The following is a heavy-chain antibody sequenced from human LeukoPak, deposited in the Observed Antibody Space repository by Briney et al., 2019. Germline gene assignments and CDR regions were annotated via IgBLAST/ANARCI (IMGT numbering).Heavy chain of an antibody. D-gene: IGHD2/OR15-2a*01. CDR2: LSFDGSHK. J-gene: IGHJ4*02. CDR3: ARESGRRRTTDYLDR. V-gene: IGHV3-30-3*01. CDR1: GFTFSDFA. Sequence: GRSLRLSCAASGFTFSDFAMHWIRQAPGKGLEWVAILSFDGSHKYYTDSVKGRFTISRDNSKNTLYLQMNSLRTEDTAVYYCARESGRRRTTDYLDRWGQGTLVTVSS.